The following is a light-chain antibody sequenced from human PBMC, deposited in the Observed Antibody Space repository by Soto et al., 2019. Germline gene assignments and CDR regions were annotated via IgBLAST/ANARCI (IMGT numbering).Light chain of an antibody. Sequence: AIRMTQSPSSFSASTGDRVTITCRASQGISSYLAWYQQKPGKAPKLLIYAASTLQSGVPSRFSGSGSGTDFTLTISCLQSEGFATYYCQQYYSYPPTCGQGTKLEIK. CDR1: QGISSY. V-gene: IGKV1-8*01. CDR3: QQYYSYPPT. J-gene: IGKJ2*01. CDR2: AAS.